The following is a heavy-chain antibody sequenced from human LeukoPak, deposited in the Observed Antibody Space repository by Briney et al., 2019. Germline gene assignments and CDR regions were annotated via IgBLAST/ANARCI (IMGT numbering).Heavy chain of an antibody. Sequence: GESLKISCKGSGYSFTSYWIGWVRQMPGKGLEWMGIIYPGDSDTRYSPSFQGQVTISADKFISTAYLQWSSLKASDTAMYYCARYAHDSSGYYYYFDYWGQGTLVTVSS. CDR2: IYPGDSDT. CDR3: ARYAHDSSGYYYYFDY. CDR1: GYSFTSYW. J-gene: IGHJ4*02. V-gene: IGHV5-51*01. D-gene: IGHD3-22*01.